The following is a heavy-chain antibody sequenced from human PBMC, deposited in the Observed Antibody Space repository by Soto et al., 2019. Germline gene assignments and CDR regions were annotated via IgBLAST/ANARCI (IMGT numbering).Heavy chain of an antibody. CDR3: TTGPRWLGEFAYYMDV. CDR2: IKSKTDGGTT. Sequence: EVQLVESGGGLVKPGGSLRLSCAASGFTFSNAWMSWVRQAPGKGLEWVGRIKSKTDGGTTDYAAPVKGRFTISRDDSKNTLYLQMNSLKTEDTAVYYCTTGPRWLGEFAYYMDVWGKGTTVTVSS. D-gene: IGHD3-10*01. V-gene: IGHV3-15*01. CDR1: GFTFSNAW. J-gene: IGHJ6*03.